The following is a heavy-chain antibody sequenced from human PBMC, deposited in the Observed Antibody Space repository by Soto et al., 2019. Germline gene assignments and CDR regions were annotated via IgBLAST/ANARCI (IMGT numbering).Heavy chain of an antibody. J-gene: IGHJ6*02. Sequence: GASVKVSCKASGYTFTGYYMHWVRQAPGQGLEWMGWINPNSGGTNYAQKFQGWVTMTKDTSISTAYMGLSRLRSDDTALFFCARASPSGDLPLRFLGGLSQPYYYYYGMDVWGQGTTVTVPS. V-gene: IGHV1-2*04. D-gene: IGHD3-3*01. CDR3: ARASPSGDLPLRFLGGLSQPYYYYYGMDV. CDR1: GYTFTGYY. CDR2: INPNSGGT.